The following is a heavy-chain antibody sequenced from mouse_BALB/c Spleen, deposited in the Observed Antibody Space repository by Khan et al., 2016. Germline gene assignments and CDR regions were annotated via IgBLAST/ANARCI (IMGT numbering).Heavy chain of an antibody. CDR3: WILR. CDR1: GFTFRNYW. CDR2: IRLKSDDYVT. Sequence: EGKLEESGGGGGEEGGAMKREGVAVGFTFRNYWMNWVRQSPEKGLEWVAEIRLKSDDYVTHYAESVKGRFTISRDDSKSSGYLQMTNLRAEDTGIYYCWILRWGQGTTLTVSS. V-gene: IGHV6-6*02. J-gene: IGHJ2*01.